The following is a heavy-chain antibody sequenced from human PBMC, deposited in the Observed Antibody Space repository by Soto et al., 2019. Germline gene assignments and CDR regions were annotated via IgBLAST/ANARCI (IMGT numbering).Heavy chain of an antibody. CDR2: IIPIFGTA. Sequence: SVKVSCKASGGTFSSYAISWVRQAPGQGLEWMGGIIPIFGTANYAQKFQGRVTITADESTSTAYMELSSLRSEDTAVYYCARDFCGGNYYYYGMDVWGQGTTVTVSS. V-gene: IGHV1-69*13. D-gene: IGHD2-15*01. CDR1: GGTFSSYA. J-gene: IGHJ6*02. CDR3: ARDFCGGNYYYYGMDV.